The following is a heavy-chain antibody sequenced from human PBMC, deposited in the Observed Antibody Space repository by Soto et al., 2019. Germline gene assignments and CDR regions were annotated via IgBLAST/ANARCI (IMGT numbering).Heavy chain of an antibody. CDR2: IYYSGYT. Sequence: PSETLSLTCTVSGGSISSGGYYWSWIRQHPGKGLEWIGFIYYSGYTYYNPSLKSRVSISVDTSKNQFSLKLSSVTAADTAVYYCARVLGYCTGGNCYPDYWGQGTLVNVSS. D-gene: IGHD2-15*01. V-gene: IGHV4-31*03. CDR3: ARVLGYCTGGNCYPDY. J-gene: IGHJ4*02. CDR1: GGSISSGGYY.